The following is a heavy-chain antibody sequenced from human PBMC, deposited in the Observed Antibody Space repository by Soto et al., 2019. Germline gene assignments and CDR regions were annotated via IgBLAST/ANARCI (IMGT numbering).Heavy chain of an antibody. CDR2: IDPSDSYT. Sequence: PGESLKISCKGSGYSFTSYWISWVRQMPGKGLGWMGRIDPSDSYTYYSPSFQGHVTISADKSISTAYLQWSSLKASDTAMYYCARHSSGYFLNWGQGTLVTVSS. V-gene: IGHV5-10-1*01. CDR3: ARHSSGYFLN. D-gene: IGHD3-22*01. CDR1: GYSFTSYW. J-gene: IGHJ4*02.